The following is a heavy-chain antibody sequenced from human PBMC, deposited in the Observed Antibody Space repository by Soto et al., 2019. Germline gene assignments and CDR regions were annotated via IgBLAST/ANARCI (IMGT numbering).Heavy chain of an antibody. Sequence: QVQLVESGGGVVQPGRSLRLSCAASGFTFSSYGMHWVRQAPGKGLEWVAVIWYDGSNKYYADSMKGRFTISRDNSKNTLYLQMNSLRAEDTAVYYCAREFYGDYVTDAFDIWGQGTMVTVSS. CDR3: AREFYGDYVTDAFDI. CDR1: GFTFSSYG. V-gene: IGHV3-33*01. D-gene: IGHD4-17*01. CDR2: IWYDGSNK. J-gene: IGHJ3*02.